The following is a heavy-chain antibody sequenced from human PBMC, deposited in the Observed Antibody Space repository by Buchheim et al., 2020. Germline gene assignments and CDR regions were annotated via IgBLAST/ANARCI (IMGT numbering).Heavy chain of an antibody. CDR1: GGSLNTYY. J-gene: IGHJ4*02. CDR3: ATVGDYVWGKYRSPGDY. Sequence: QVQLQQWGAGLLKPSETLSLTCAVYGGSLNTYYWNWIRQPPGKGLEWIGEINHSGITNYNPSLKSRVTMSVDTSKNQFSLKLTSVTASDTAVYYCATVGDYVWGKYRSPGDYWGQGTL. D-gene: IGHD3-16*02. V-gene: IGHV4-34*01. CDR2: INHSGIT.